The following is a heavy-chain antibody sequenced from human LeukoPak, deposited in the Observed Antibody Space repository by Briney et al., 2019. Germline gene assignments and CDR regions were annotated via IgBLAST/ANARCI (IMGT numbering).Heavy chain of an antibody. CDR2: ISSSGGTI. V-gene: IGHV3-48*03. Sequence: AGGSLRLSCAASGFTFSSYEMNWVRQAPGKGLEWVSYISSSGGTIYYADSVKGRFTTSRDNAKNSLYLQMNSLRAEDTAVYYCARDRGYSSSWYTVEGAFDIWGQGTMVTVSS. CDR1: GFTFSSYE. CDR3: ARDRGYSSSWYTVEGAFDI. D-gene: IGHD6-13*01. J-gene: IGHJ3*02.